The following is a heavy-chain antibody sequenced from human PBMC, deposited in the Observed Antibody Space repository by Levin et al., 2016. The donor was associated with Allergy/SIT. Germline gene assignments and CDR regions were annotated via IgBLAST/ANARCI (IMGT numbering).Heavy chain of an antibody. Sequence: WIRQPPGKGLEWIGEINHSGSTNYNPSLKSRVTISVDTSKNQFSLKLSSVTAADTAVYYCARRWWTRGGYSSSFDYWGQGTLVTVSS. CDR3: ARRWWTRGGYSSSFDY. V-gene: IGHV4-34*01. D-gene: IGHD6-13*01. CDR2: INHSGST. J-gene: IGHJ4*02.